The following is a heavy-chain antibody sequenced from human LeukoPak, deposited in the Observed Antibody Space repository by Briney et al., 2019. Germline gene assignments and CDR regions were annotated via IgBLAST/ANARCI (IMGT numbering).Heavy chain of an antibody. J-gene: IGHJ3*02. V-gene: IGHV1-18*01. CDR2: ISAYNGNT. CDR1: GYTFTSYG. D-gene: IGHD6-13*01. Sequence: ASVKVSCKASGYTFTSYGISWVRQAPGQGLEWMGWISAYNGNTNYAQKLQGRVTMTTDTSTSTAYMELRSLRSDDTAVYYCASAEDSSSWPNDAFDIWGQGTMVTVSS. CDR3: ASAEDSSSWPNDAFDI.